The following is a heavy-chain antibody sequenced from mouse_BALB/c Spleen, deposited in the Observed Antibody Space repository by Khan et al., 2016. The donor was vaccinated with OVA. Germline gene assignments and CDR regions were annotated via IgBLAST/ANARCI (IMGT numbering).Heavy chain of an antibody. D-gene: IGHD2-14*01. CDR3: GRNSYRYDFTY. V-gene: IGHV2-4-1*01. J-gene: IGHJ3*01. CDR2: IWSGGNT. Sequence: QVQLKQSGPGLVQPSQSLSITCTVSGFSLTTYGVQWVRQSPGKGLEWLGLIWSGGNTDYNAAFISRLSISKDNSKSQVFFKMNSLQADDTAIYCCGRNSYRYDFTYWGQGTLVTVSA. CDR1: GFSLTTYG.